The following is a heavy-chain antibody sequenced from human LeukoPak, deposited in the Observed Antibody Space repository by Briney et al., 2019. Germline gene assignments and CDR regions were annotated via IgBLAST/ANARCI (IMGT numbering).Heavy chain of an antibody. CDR2: VNPNRGHT. V-gene: IGHV1-8*01. Sequence: ASVNVSCKASVYTFTTYDINWVGQATGQGLEWMGWVNPNRGHTDYAQKFQGRVTMTRNTSISTAYMELSSLRSEDTAVDYCARGAPGSYCSGGSCPYFDYWGQGTLVSVSS. CDR1: VYTFTTYD. D-gene: IGHD2-15*01. CDR3: ARGAPGSYCSGGSCPYFDY. J-gene: IGHJ4*02.